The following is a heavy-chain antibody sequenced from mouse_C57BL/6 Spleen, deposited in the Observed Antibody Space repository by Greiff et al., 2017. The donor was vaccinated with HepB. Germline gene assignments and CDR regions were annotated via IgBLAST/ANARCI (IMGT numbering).Heavy chain of an antibody. Sequence: VQGVESGAELVRPGTSVKVSCKASGYAFTNYLIEWVKQRPGQGLEWIGVINPGSGGTNYNEKFKGKATLTADKSSSTAYMQLSSLTSEDSAVYFCARDLGYDYDRFAYWGQGTLVTVSA. CDR2: INPGSGGT. D-gene: IGHD2-4*01. CDR3: ARDLGYDYDRFAY. V-gene: IGHV1-54*01. CDR1: GYAFTNYL. J-gene: IGHJ3*01.